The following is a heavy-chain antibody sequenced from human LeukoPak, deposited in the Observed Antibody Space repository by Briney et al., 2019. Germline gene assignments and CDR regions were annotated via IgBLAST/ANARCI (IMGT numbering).Heavy chain of an antibody. V-gene: IGHV3-48*01. CDR2: ISSSSSTI. CDR3: AREGGLRFDDAFDI. CDR1: GFTFSSYS. J-gene: IGHJ3*02. Sequence: PGGSLRLSCAASGFTFSSYSMNWVRQAPGKGLEWVSYISSSSSTIYYADSVKGRFTISRDNAKNSLYLQMNSLRAEDTAVYYCAREGGLRFDDAFDIWGQGTMVTVSS. D-gene: IGHD5-12*01.